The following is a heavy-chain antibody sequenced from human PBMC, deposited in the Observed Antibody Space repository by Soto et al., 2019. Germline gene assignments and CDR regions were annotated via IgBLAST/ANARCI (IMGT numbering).Heavy chain of an antibody. J-gene: IGHJ3*02. V-gene: IGHV3-33*01. Sequence: GGSLRLSCAASGFTFSNYGMHWVRQAPGKGLEWVAVIWYDGSNKYYADSVKGRFTISRDNSKNTLYLQMNSLRAEDTAVYYCARDKGAFEIWGQGTMVTVSS. CDR2: IWYDGSNK. CDR3: ARDKGAFEI. CDR1: GFTFSNYG.